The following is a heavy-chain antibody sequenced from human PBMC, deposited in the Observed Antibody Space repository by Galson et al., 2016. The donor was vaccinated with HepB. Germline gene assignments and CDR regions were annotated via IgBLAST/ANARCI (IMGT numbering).Heavy chain of an antibody. V-gene: IGHV3-21*01. CDR3: ARGGYDFWSGYAPSTNWFDP. D-gene: IGHD3-3*01. Sequence: LRLSCAASGFTFSTYSMNWVRQAPGKGLEWVSSISSSSTYIYYADSVKGRFTISRDNAKNSLYLQMNSLRAEDTAVYYCARGGYDFWSGYAPSTNWFDPWGQGTLVTVSS. CDR1: GFTFSTYS. J-gene: IGHJ5*02. CDR2: ISSSSTYI.